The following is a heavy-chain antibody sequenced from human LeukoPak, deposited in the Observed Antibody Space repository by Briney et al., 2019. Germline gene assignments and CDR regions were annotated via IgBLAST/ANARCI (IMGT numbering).Heavy chain of an antibody. J-gene: IGHJ4*02. CDR2: ISGNGLST. CDR1: GFSFTSNA. V-gene: IGHV3-23*01. Sequence: GGSLRLSCAASGFSFTSNAMTWVRQAPGKGLEWVSTISGNGLSTWYVDSVKGRFTISRDTSKNTLSLQMNTLRAEDTAVYYCAKTGQLDSWGQGTLVTVSS. CDR3: AKTGQLDS. D-gene: IGHD1-1*01.